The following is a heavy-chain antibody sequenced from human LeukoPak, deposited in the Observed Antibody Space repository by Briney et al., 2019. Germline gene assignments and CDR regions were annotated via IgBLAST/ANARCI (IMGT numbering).Heavy chain of an antibody. V-gene: IGHV3-30*02. D-gene: IGHD2-2*01. CDR3: AKEEERGHIVLVPAADY. CDR2: IRYDGSDK. J-gene: IGHJ4*02. Sequence: GGSLRLPCAASGFTFSSYGMHWVRQAPGKGLEWVAFIRYDGSDKYYADSVKGRFTISRDNSKNTMYLQMNSLRAEDTAVYYCAKEEERGHIVLVPAADYWGQGTLVTVSS. CDR1: GFTFSSYG.